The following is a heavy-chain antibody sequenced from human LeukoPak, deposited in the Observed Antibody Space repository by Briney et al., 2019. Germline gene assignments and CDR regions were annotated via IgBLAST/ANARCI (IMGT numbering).Heavy chain of an antibody. CDR3: AKVADSWSNVDY. D-gene: IGHD6-13*01. J-gene: IGHJ4*02. V-gene: IGHV3-23*01. CDR1: GFTFSNYA. CDR2: ISSTGGST. Sequence: GGSLRLSCAASGFTFSNYAMSWVRQAPGKGLEWVSGISSTGGSTYYADSVKGRFTISRDNSKNTLYLEMNSLRAEDTAVYFCAKVADSWSNVDYWGQGTLVTVSS.